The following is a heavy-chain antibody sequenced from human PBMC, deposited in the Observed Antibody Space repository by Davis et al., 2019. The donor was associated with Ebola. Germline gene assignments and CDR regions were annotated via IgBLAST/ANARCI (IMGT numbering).Heavy chain of an antibody. J-gene: IGHJ4*02. Sequence: AASVKVSCKASGYTFTSYGITWVRQAPGQGLEWMGWINPHNGNTNYAQKLQGRVTMTTDTSTSTAYMELRSLRSDDAAVYYCARGEGEVEWGQGTLVTVSS. D-gene: IGHD3-10*01. CDR2: INPHNGNT. V-gene: IGHV1-18*04. CDR1: GYTFTSYG. CDR3: ARGEGEVE.